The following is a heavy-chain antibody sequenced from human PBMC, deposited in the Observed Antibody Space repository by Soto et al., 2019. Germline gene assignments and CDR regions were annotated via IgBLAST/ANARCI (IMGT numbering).Heavy chain of an antibody. CDR3: ARMPGQLVIFLVMRDYYYGIDV. V-gene: IGHV1-18*01. Sequence: QVQLVQSGAEVKKPGASVKVSCKASGYTFTSYGISWVRQAPGQGLEWMGWISAYNGNTNYAQKLQGRVTMTTDTSTSRAYMELRSLRSDDTDVYYCARMPGQLVIFLVMRDYYYGIDVWGQGTTVTVSS. CDR2: ISAYNGNT. D-gene: IGHD3-3*01. CDR1: GYTFTSYG. J-gene: IGHJ6*02.